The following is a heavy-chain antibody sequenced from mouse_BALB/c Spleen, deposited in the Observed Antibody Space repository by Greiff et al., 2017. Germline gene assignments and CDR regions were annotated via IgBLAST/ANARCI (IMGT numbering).Heavy chain of an antibody. CDR1: GFTFSSFG. CDR3: ARSRDGYLDY. CDR2: ISSGSSTI. V-gene: IGHV5-17*02. D-gene: IGHD2-3*01. J-gene: IGHJ2*01. Sequence: EVHLVESGGGLVQPGGSRKLSCAASGFTFSSFGMHWVRQAPEKGLEWVAYISSGSSTIYYADTVKGRFTISRDNPKNTLFLQMTSLRSEDTAMYYCARSRDGYLDYWGQGTTLTVSS.